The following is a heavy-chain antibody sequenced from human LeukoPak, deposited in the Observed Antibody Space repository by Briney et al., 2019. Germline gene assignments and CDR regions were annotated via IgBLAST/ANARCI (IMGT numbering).Heavy chain of an antibody. Sequence: GGSLRLSCAASGFTFSNYWMSWVRQAPGKGLEWVANIKEDGSAKYYVDSVKGRFTISRDNAKKSLFLQMNSLRAEDTAVYFCARDFLGRAAQPRRGMDVWGHGTSVTVSS. CDR2: IKEDGSAK. J-gene: IGHJ6*02. CDR1: GFTFSNYW. D-gene: IGHD6-13*01. CDR3: ARDFLGRAAQPRRGMDV. V-gene: IGHV3-7*04.